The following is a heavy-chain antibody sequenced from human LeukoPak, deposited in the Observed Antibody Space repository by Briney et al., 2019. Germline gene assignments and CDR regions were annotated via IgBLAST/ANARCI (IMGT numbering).Heavy chain of an antibody. CDR1: GGSISSYY. D-gene: IGHD2-2*01. CDR2: IYYSGST. CDR3: ARAGPAAMQYYYYYMDV. J-gene: IGHJ6*03. V-gene: IGHV4-59*01. Sequence: SEALSLTCTVSGGSISSYYWSWIRQPPGKGLEWIGYIYYSGSTNYNPSLKSRVTISVETSKNQFSLKLSSVTAADTAVYYCARAGPAAMQYYYYYMDVWGKGTTVTVSS.